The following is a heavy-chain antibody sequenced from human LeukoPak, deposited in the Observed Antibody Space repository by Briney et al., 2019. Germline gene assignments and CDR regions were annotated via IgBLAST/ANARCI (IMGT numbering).Heavy chain of an antibody. D-gene: IGHD3-10*01. CDR2: ISGSGGST. Sequence: GGSLRLSCAASGFTFSSYAMSWVRQAPGKGLEWVSAISGSGGSTYYADSVKGRFTISRDNSKNTLYLQMNSLRAEDTAVYYCAKDNRNYYGSGNHFDYWGQGTLVTVSS. J-gene: IGHJ4*02. V-gene: IGHV3-23*01. CDR3: AKDNRNYYGSGNHFDY. CDR1: GFTFSSYA.